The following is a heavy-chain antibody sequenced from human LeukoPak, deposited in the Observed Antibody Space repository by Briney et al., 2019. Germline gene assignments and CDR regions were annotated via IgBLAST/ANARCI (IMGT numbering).Heavy chain of an antibody. CDR2: ISFDGNNK. Sequence: PRGSLRLSCAASGFTFSSYTMNWVRQAPGKGLEWVAVISFDGNNKSYADSVKGRFTISRDSSKSTLYLQMNSLRGEDTAVYFCARGTPSPRYYYYGMDIWGQGTTVTVSS. D-gene: IGHD1-14*01. CDR1: GFTFSSYT. V-gene: IGHV3-30-3*01. J-gene: IGHJ6*02. CDR3: ARGTPSPRYYYYGMDI.